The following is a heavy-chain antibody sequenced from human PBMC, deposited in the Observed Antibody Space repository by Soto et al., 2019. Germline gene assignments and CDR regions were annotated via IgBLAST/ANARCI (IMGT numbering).Heavy chain of an antibody. CDR3: ARDPRSDYGDFDY. J-gene: IGHJ4*02. CDR2: ISAYNGNT. D-gene: IGHD4-17*01. CDR1: GFTFNSYG. V-gene: IGHV1-18*01. Sequence: GAPVEVSRKASGFTFNSYGISWVRHGPGQGFEWMGWISAYNGNTTYAPKRQGRVTMTTDTSTSKAYMELRSLRSDDTAVYYGARDPRSDYGDFDYWGQGTLVTVSS.